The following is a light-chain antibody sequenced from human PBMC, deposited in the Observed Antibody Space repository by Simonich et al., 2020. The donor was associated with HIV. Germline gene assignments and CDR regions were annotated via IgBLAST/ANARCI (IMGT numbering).Light chain of an antibody. V-gene: IGLV3-1*01. CDR1: KLGNKY. Sequence: SYELTQSPSLSVSPGQTASITCSGDKLGNKYASWYQQKPGQSPVLVMYQNNKRPSGIPDRFSGSNSGNTASLTISGTQAMDEADYYCQAWDSSTAVFGGGTKLTVL. CDR2: QNN. J-gene: IGLJ3*02. CDR3: QAWDSSTAV.